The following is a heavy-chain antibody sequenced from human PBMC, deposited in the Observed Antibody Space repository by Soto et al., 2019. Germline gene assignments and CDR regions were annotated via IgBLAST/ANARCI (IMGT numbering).Heavy chain of an antibody. CDR3: ARDKYSSSWYYYYGMDV. D-gene: IGHD6-13*01. J-gene: IGHJ6*02. CDR2: ISAYNGNT. CDR1: GYTFTSYG. Sequence: ASVKVSCKASGYTFTSYGISWVRQAPGQGLEWMGWISAYNGNTNYAQKLQGRVTMTTDTSTSTAYMELRSLRSDDTAVYYCARDKYSSSWYYYYGMDVWGQGTTVTVSS. V-gene: IGHV1-18*01.